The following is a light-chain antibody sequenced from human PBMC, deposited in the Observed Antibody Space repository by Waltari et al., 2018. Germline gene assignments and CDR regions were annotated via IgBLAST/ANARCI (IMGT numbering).Light chain of an antibody. CDR1: QSIRKW. V-gene: IGKV1-5*03. CDR3: QQYNSYSLLS. CDR2: KAS. J-gene: IGKJ4*01. Sequence: ASQSIRKWLAWYQQKQRKAPKLLIYKASTLESGVPSRFSGSGTGTEFTLTISSLQPDDFATYYCQQYNSYSLLSFGGGTKVEIE.